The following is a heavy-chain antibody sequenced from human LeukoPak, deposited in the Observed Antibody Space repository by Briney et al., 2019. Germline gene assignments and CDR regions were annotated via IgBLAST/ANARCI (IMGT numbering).Heavy chain of an antibody. CDR2: FYYTGST. Sequence: SETLSLTCSVSGGSTQSTFYYWGWIRQAPGKGLEWIGSFYYTGSTYYNLSLQSRLTISVDTSQRQASLRVTSVTAADTAVYFCARPQGKATIPHWFDPWGQGIQVTVSS. V-gene: IGHV4-39*01. CDR1: GGSTQSTFYY. CDR3: ARPQGKATIPHWFDP. J-gene: IGHJ5*02. D-gene: IGHD5-24*01.